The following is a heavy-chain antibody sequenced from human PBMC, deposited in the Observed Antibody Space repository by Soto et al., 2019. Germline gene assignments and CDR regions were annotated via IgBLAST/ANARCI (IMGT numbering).Heavy chain of an antibody. V-gene: IGHV3-48*01. CDR3: TYDSSGYSYYYYGMDV. CDR1: GFTCSFCA. Sequence: GGSLRLSCAASGFTCSFCAMNWVRQAPGKGLEWVSYISSSSSTIYYADSVKGRFTISRDNAKNSLYLQMNSLRAEDTAVYYCTYDSSGYSYYYYGMDVWGQGTTVTVSS. J-gene: IGHJ6*02. D-gene: IGHD3-22*01. CDR2: ISSSSSTI.